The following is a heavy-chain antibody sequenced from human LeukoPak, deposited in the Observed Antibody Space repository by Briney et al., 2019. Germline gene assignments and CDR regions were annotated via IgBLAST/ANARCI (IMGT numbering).Heavy chain of an antibody. D-gene: IGHD6-13*01. Sequence: ASVTVSCKVSGYTLTELSMHWVRQAPGKGLEWMGGFDPEDGETIYAQKFQGRVTMTEDTSTDTAYMELSSLRSEDTAVYYCARGSDLTEYSSSWYFYYYGMDVWGQGTTVTVSS. V-gene: IGHV1-24*01. CDR2: FDPEDGET. CDR3: ARGSDLTEYSSSWYFYYYGMDV. CDR1: GYTLTELS. J-gene: IGHJ6*02.